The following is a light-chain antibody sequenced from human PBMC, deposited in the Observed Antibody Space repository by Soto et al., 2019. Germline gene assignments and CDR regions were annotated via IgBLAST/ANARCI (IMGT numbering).Light chain of an antibody. Sequence: QAVVTQPPSVSGAPGQRVTISCTGSSSNIGAGYDVHWYQQLPGTAPKLLIYGNNNRTSGVPDRFSGSKSGTSASLAITGIQAEDEADYYCQSYDSSLSGSRVVFGGGTKLTVL. CDR2: GNN. CDR1: SSNIGAGYD. J-gene: IGLJ2*01. V-gene: IGLV1-40*01. CDR3: QSYDSSLSGSRVV.